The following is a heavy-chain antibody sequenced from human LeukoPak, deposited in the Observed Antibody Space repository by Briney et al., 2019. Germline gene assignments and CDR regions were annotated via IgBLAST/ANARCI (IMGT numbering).Heavy chain of an antibody. J-gene: IGHJ4*02. CDR2: IIPIFGTA. CDR3: ARDRGYCSSTSCSVWDY. D-gene: IGHD2-2*01. CDR1: GGTFSSYA. Sequence: GASVEVSCKASGGTFSSYAISWVRQAPGQGLEWMGGIIPIFGTANYAQKFQGRVTITADESTSTAYMELSSLRSDDTAVYYCARDRGYCSSTSCSVWDYWGQGTLVTVCS. V-gene: IGHV1-69*13.